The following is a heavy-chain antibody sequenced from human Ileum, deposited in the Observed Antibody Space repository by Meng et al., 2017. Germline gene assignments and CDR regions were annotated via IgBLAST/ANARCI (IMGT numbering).Heavy chain of an antibody. CDR3: ARDLYYYDSSGYYVLPGY. J-gene: IGHJ4*02. CDR2: ISSNGGST. CDR1: GFTFSSYA. V-gene: IGHV3-64*01. D-gene: IGHD3-22*01. Sequence: GGSLRLSCAASGFTFSSYAMHWVRQAPGKGLEYVSAISSNGGSTYYANSVKGRFTISRDNSKNTLYLQMGSLRAEDMAVYYCARDLYYYDSSGYYVLPGYWGQGTLVTVSS.